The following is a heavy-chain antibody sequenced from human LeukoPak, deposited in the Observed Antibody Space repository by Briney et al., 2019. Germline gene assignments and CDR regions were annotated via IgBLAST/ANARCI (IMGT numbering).Heavy chain of an antibody. CDR3: AREGLPEYCSGGSCYSDYYYGMDV. J-gene: IGHJ6*02. D-gene: IGHD2-15*01. Sequence: GGSLRLSCAASGFTFSSYAMHWVRQAPGKGLEWVAVISYDGSNKYYADSVKGRFTISRDNSKNTLYLQMNSLRAEDTAVYYCAREGLPEYCSGGSCYSDYYYGMDVWGQGTTVTVSS. CDR2: ISYDGSNK. V-gene: IGHV3-30-3*01. CDR1: GFTFSSYA.